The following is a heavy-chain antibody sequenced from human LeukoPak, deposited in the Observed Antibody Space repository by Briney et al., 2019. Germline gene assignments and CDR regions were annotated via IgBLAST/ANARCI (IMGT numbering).Heavy chain of an antibody. Sequence: SETLPLTCTVSGGSISSYYWSWIRQPPGKGLEWIGYIYYSGSTNYNPSLKSRVTISVDTSKNQFSLKLSSVTAADTAVYYCAREGDYGVIYWGQGTLVTVSS. CDR3: AREGDYGVIY. CDR2: IYYSGST. CDR1: GGSISSYY. J-gene: IGHJ4*02. D-gene: IGHD4-17*01. V-gene: IGHV4-59*01.